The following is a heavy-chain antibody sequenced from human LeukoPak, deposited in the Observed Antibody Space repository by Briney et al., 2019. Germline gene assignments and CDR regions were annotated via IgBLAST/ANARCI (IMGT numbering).Heavy chain of an antibody. CDR1: GGSFSGYY. Sequence: SETLSLTCAVYGGSFSGYYWSWIRQPPGKGLEWIGEINHSGSTNYNPSLKSRVTISVDTSKNQFSLKLSSVTAADTAVYYCARDPHRIAAAGPGPFHNWFDPWGQGTLVTVSS. J-gene: IGHJ5*02. CDR2: INHSGST. CDR3: ARDPHRIAAAGPGPFHNWFDP. D-gene: IGHD6-13*01. V-gene: IGHV4-34*01.